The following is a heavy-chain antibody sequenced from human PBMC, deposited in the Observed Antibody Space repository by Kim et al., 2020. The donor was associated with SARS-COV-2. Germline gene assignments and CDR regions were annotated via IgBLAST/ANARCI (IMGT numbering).Heavy chain of an antibody. V-gene: IGHV3-23*05. J-gene: IGHJ4*02. CDR3: AKDHPSSGWPTFDS. D-gene: IGHD6-19*01. CDR2: VNNNNNP. Sequence: VSLRLSCAASGFTFSRRAMSWVRQVPGKGLEWIASVNNNNNPYYADSVKGRFTVSRDITKDTLYLQMNSLRADDTALYYCAKDHPSSGWPTFDSWGQGT. CDR1: GFTFSRRA.